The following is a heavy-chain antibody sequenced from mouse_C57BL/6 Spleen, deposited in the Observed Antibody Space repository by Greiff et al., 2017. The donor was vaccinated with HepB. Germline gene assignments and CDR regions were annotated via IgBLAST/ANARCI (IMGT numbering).Heavy chain of an antibody. V-gene: IGHV5-9-1*02. Sequence: DVQLVESGEGLVKPGGSLKLSCAASRFTFSSYAMSWVRQTPEKRLEWVAYISSGGDYTYYADTVKGRFTISRDNARNTLYLQMSSRKSEDTAMYYCTREQPTVVAPYYAMDYWGQGTSVTVSS. CDR1: RFTFSSYA. D-gene: IGHD1-1*01. CDR3: TREQPTVVAPYYAMDY. CDR2: ISSGGDYT. J-gene: IGHJ4*01.